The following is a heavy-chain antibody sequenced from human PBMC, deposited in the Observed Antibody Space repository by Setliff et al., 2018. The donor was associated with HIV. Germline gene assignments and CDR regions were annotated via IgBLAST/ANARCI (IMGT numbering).Heavy chain of an antibody. J-gene: IGHJ5*02. CDR1: GGSISSSSYY. V-gene: IGHV4-39*07. CDR3: ARPAVPHYYDSSGPS. CDR2: IYSGGTT. D-gene: IGHD3-22*01. Sequence: SETLSLTCTVSGGSISSSSYYWGWIRQPPGKGLAWIGNIYSGGTTYYNSSLRSRVTISVDTSKNQFSLKLNSVTAADTAVYYCARPAVPHYYDSSGPSWGPGTLVTVSS.